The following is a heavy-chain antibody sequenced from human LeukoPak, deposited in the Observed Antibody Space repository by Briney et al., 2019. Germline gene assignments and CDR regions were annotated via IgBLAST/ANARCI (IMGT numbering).Heavy chain of an antibody. J-gene: IGHJ6*04. CDR2: INWNGGST. CDR3: AELGITMIGGV. V-gene: IGHV3-20*04. D-gene: IGHD3-10*02. CDR1: RFIFDDYN. Sequence: PGGSLRLSCAASRFIFDDYNMNWVRQAPGEGLEWVSGINWNGGSTGYVDSVKGRFTISRDNAKNSLYLQMNSLRAEDTAVYYCAELGITMIGGVWGKGTTVTVSS.